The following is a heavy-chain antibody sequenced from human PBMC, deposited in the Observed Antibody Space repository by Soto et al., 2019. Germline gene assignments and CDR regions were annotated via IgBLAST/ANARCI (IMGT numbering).Heavy chain of an antibody. CDR1: GYTFVDYA. CDR2: MNPKTGNI. V-gene: IGHV1-3*01. D-gene: IGHD3-22*01. CDR3: TREAVVAENWFDP. J-gene: IGHJ5*02. Sequence: QVRLVQSGAEVKRPGASVKVSCRASGYTFVDYALHWVRQAPGQGLEWVGWMNPKTGNIKSSLKFEDRVSITRDTATSTAYMELSGLRSEDTAVYFCTREAVVAENWFDPWGQGTLVTVSS.